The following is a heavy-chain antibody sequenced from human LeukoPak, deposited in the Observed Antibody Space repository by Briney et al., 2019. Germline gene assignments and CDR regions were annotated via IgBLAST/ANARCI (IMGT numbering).Heavy chain of an antibody. V-gene: IGHV1-69*06. Sequence: GASVKVSCKASGYTFTGYYMHWVRQAPGQGLEWMGGIIPIFGTANYAQKFQGRVTITADKSTSTAYMELSSLRSEDTAVYYCARHSGYSYGRFDYWGQGTLVTVSS. CDR3: ARHSGYSYGRFDY. CDR1: GYTFTGYY. CDR2: IIPIFGTA. J-gene: IGHJ4*02. D-gene: IGHD5-18*01.